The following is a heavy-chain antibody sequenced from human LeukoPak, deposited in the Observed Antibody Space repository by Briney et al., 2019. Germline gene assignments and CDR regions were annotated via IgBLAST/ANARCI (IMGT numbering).Heavy chain of an antibody. CDR2: INPNSGGT. V-gene: IGHV1-2*02. J-gene: IGHJ4*02. CDR1: GYTFTGYY. D-gene: IGHD3-3*01. CDR3: ARGPDPNYDFWSGYPDY. Sequence: ASVKVSCKASGYTFTGYYMHWVRQAPGQGLEWMGWINPNSGGTNYAQKFQGRVTMARDTSISTAYMELSRLRSDDTAVYYCARGPDPNYDFWSGYPDYWGQETLVTVSS.